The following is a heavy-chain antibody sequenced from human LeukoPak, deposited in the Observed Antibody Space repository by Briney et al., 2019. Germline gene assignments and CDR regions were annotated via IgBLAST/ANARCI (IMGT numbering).Heavy chain of an antibody. J-gene: IGHJ4*02. CDR1: GFTFSSYG. Sequence: GRSLRLSCAASGFTFSSYGMHWVRQASGKGLEWVAVISYDGSNKYYADSVKGRFTISRDNSKNTLYLQMNSLRAEDTAVYYCARIAVAGAVGYWGQGTLVTVSS. V-gene: IGHV3-30*03. CDR3: ARIAVAGAVGY. CDR2: ISYDGSNK. D-gene: IGHD6-19*01.